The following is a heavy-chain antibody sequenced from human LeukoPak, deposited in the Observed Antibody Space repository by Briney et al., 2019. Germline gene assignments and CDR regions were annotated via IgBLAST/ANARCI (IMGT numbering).Heavy chain of an antibody. Sequence: NPSETLSLTCTVSGGSVSSGTYYWSWIRQPPGKGLEWIGYIYYSGSTNYNPSLKSRVTVSVGTSKNQCSLKLSSVTTADTAVYYCTRSTNLEAFDIWGQGTMVTVSS. CDR3: TRSTNLEAFDI. D-gene: IGHD2-8*01. CDR2: IYYSGST. J-gene: IGHJ3*02. V-gene: IGHV4-61*01. CDR1: GGSVSSGTYY.